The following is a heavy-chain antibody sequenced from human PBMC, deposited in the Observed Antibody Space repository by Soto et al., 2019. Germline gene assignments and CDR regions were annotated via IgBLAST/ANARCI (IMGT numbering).Heavy chain of an antibody. CDR3: ARQGFGPLHGLVDV. CDR2: VHHSWGS. V-gene: IGHV4-59*08. CDR1: GGSISSYY. J-gene: IGHJ6*02. Sequence: QVQLQESGPGLVKPSETMSLSCTVSGGSISSYYWSWFRQSPGKRMEWSGYVHHSWGSSYNPSLQSRVPLSLDTPKSQFSLNVTSVTATDTAVYYCARQGFGPLHGLVDVWGQGSTVTVSS. D-gene: IGHD3-10*01.